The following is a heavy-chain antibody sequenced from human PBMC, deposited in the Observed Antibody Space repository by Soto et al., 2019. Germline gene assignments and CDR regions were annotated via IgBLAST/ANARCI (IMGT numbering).Heavy chain of an antibody. CDR3: VRRGKQSNRSFWLDR. Sequence: GASLKISCDGSGFSFSNYWIAWVRQLPGKGLEWMGIIFPTDSDTSYSPAFQGQVTISADRSGNTAYLQWSSVKASDTGIYYCVRRGKQSNRSFWLDRWGQGTLVTVSS. D-gene: IGHD3-16*01. CDR1: GFSFSNYW. J-gene: IGHJ5*02. CDR2: IFPTDSDT. V-gene: IGHV5-51*01.